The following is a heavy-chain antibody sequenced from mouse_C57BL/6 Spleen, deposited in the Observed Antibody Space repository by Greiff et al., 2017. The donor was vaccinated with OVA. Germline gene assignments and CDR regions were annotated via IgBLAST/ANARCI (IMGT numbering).Heavy chain of an antibody. Sequence: VQLQQCGAELVRPGASVKLSCTASGFNIKDDYMHWVKQRPEQGLEWIGWIDPENGDTEYASKFQGKATITADTSSNTAYLQLSSLTSEDTAVYYCTTFYSNYYAMDYWGQGTSVTVSS. D-gene: IGHD2-5*01. CDR2: IDPENGDT. V-gene: IGHV14-4*01. CDR1: GFNIKDDY. CDR3: TTFYSNYYAMDY. J-gene: IGHJ4*01.